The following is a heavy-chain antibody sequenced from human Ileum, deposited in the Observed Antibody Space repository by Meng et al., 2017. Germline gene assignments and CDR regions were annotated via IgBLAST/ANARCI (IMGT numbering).Heavy chain of an antibody. CDR3: AREVLSYGSTYDI. D-gene: IGHD3-16*02. CDR1: GVTFCSYA. Sequence: GESLKISFAESGVTFCSYALHWVRQAPGKGLEWVALIWYDGTNAYYADSVKGRFTISRNNADKTTNLQMKSLRTEDTALYYCAREVLSYGSTYDIWGQGTMVTVSS. CDR2: IWYDGTNA. V-gene: IGHV3-33*01. J-gene: IGHJ3*02.